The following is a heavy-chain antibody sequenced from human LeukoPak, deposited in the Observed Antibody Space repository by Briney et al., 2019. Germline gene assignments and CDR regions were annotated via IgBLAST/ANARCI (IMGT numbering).Heavy chain of an antibody. D-gene: IGHD1-26*01. Sequence: GGSLRLSCAASGFTFSGFTMIWVRQAPGKGLEWLSYISSAGSTVYYADSVKGRFTISRDNAKNSLYLQVNSLRAEDTAVYYCARYSGSYSNDYWGQGTVVTVSS. CDR1: GFTFSGFT. CDR2: ISSAGSTV. J-gene: IGHJ4*02. CDR3: ARYSGSYSNDY. V-gene: IGHV3-48*01.